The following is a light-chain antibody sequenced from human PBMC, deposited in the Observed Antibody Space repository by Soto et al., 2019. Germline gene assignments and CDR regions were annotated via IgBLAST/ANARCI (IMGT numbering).Light chain of an antibody. J-gene: IGKJ1*01. CDR1: HSVSAS. V-gene: IGKV3D-15*01. Sequence: GMTQYPPKLSVYPKERDTLSCMARHSVSASLARYQQKPGQAPRLLIYDASNRATGIPARFSGSGSGTGFTLTISSLEPEDFAVYYCQQYGNAAGTFARGTKVDNK. CDR2: DAS. CDR3: QQYGNAAGT.